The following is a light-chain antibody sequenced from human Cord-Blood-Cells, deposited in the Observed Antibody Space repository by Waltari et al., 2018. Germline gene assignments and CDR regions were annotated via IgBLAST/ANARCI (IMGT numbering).Light chain of an antibody. Sequence: QSVLTQPPSASGTPGQRVTISCSGSSSNIGSNTVNWYQQLPGTAPKLLIYSNNQRPSGVPGRFSGSKTGTSAALAISGLQCEDEADYYCAAWDDSLNGPVFGGGTKLTVL. CDR2: SNN. CDR3: AAWDDSLNGPV. J-gene: IGLJ3*02. V-gene: IGLV1-44*01. CDR1: SSNIGSNT.